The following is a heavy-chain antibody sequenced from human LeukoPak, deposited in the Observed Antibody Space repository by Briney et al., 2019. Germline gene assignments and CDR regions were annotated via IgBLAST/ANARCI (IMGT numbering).Heavy chain of an antibody. CDR2: ISGSGGST. Sequence: GGSLRLSCAASGFTFSSYAMYWVRQAPGKGLEWVSGISGSGGSTYYADSVKGRFTISRDNSKNTLYLQMNSLRAEDTAVYYCAKGLWFGELPFDYWGQGTLVTVSS. V-gene: IGHV3-23*01. D-gene: IGHD3-10*01. CDR3: AKGLWFGELPFDY. CDR1: GFTFSSYA. J-gene: IGHJ4*02.